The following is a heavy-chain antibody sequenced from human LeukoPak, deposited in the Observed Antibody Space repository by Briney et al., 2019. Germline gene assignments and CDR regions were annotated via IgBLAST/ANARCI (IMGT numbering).Heavy chain of an antibody. CDR3: AREAAAGTYFQH. D-gene: IGHD6-13*01. J-gene: IGHJ1*01. V-gene: IGHV4-61*01. CDR1: GGSVSSGSYY. Sequence: PSETLSLTCTVSGGSVSSGSYYWSWIRQPPGKGLEWIGYIYYSGGTNYNPSLKSRVTISVDTSKNQFSLKLSSVTAADTAVYYCAREAAAGTYFQHWGQGTLVTVSS. CDR2: IYYSGGT.